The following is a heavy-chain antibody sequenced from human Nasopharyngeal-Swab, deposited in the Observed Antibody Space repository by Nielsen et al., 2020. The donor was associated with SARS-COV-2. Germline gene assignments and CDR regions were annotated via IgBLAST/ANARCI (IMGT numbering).Heavy chain of an antibody. D-gene: IGHD2-21*02. J-gene: IGHJ3*01. Sequence: SVKVSCKASVGTYSIYAISWVRQAPGHAPEWMGVIIPIFGTSNYAQRFQGRVTITADEFTSTAYMELSSLRSVDTAVYYCARMHCGGDCYSRGEDAFDLWGQGTLVTVSS. CDR2: IIPIFGTS. CDR3: ARMHCGGDCYSRGEDAFDL. CDR1: VGTYSIYA. V-gene: IGHV1-69*13.